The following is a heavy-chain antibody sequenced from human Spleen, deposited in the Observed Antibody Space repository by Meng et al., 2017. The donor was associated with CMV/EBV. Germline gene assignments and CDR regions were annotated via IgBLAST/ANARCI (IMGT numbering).Heavy chain of an antibody. D-gene: IGHD3-22*01. Sequence: GESLKISCAASGFTFDDYPIHWVRQAPGKGLEWVSSISSSSSYIYYADSVKGRFTISRDNAKNSLYLQMNSLRAEDTAVYYCARDRLIYYDSSGIPTYFDYWGQGTLVTVSS. CDR3: ARDRLIYYDSSGIPTYFDY. CDR1: GFTFDDYP. J-gene: IGHJ4*02. V-gene: IGHV3-21*01. CDR2: ISSSSSYI.